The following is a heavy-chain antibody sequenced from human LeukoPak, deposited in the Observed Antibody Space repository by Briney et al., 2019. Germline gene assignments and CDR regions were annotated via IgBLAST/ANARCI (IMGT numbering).Heavy chain of an antibody. J-gene: IGHJ4*02. CDR1: GSTFARSA. V-gene: IGHV1-58*01. D-gene: IGHD3-9*01. Sequence: ASVKVSCKASGSTFARSAVKWVRQSRGQRPEWIGWIVIANGNTNYAQKFQERLTVTRDMSTSTAYMELSSLRSQDTAVYYCAAEDNFLTGYYDFDYWGQGTVVTVSS. CDR3: AAEDNFLTGYYDFDY. CDR2: IVIANGNT.